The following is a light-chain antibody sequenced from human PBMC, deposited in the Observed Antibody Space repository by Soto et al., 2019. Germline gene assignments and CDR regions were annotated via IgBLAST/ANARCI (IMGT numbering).Light chain of an antibody. Sequence: VLMTQSPATLSVSPWERATLSCRASQSVSGKLAWYQQKPGQAPRLLIYDASTRATGIPARFSGSGSGTEFTLTISSLQSEDFAVYYCQQSNNWPWTFGQGTKVDIK. V-gene: IGKV3-15*01. CDR2: DAS. CDR3: QQSNNWPWT. J-gene: IGKJ1*01. CDR1: QSVSGK.